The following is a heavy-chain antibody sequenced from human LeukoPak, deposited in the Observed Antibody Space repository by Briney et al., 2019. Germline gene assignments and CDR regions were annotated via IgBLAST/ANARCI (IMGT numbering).Heavy chain of an antibody. V-gene: IGHV4-59*01. D-gene: IGHD2/OR15-2a*01. CDR3: ARDPYVISPGAFDI. Sequence: SETLSLTCTVSGGSISSYYWSWIRQPPGKGLEWIGYIYYSGSTNYNPSLKSRVTISVDTSKNQFSLKLSSVTAADTAVYYCARDPYVISPGAFDIWGQGTMVTVSS. CDR2: IYYSGST. CDR1: GGSISSYY. J-gene: IGHJ3*02.